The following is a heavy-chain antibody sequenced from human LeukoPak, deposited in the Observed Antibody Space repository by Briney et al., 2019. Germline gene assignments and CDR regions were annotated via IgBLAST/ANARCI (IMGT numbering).Heavy chain of an antibody. CDR2: ISGSGGST. Sequence: PGGSLRLSCAASGFTFSSYAMSWVRQAPGKGLEWVSAISGSGGSTYYADSVKGRFTISRDNSKNTLYLQMNSLRAEDTAVYYCASHYGSGKWFGYWGQGTLVTVSS. D-gene: IGHD3-10*01. V-gene: IGHV3-23*01. J-gene: IGHJ4*02. CDR3: ASHYGSGKWFGY. CDR1: GFTFSSYA.